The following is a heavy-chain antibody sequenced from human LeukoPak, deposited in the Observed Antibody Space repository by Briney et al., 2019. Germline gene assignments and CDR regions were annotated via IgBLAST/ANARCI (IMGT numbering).Heavy chain of an antibody. CDR1: GFSFSSYG. D-gene: IGHD5-18*01. V-gene: IGHV3-30*02. CDR2: IRYDGTNK. CDR3: AKDDDQIQLWFPF. J-gene: IGHJ4*02. Sequence: SGGSLRLSCAASGFSFSSYGMHWVRQAPGKGLEWVAFIRYDGTNKYYADSVKGRFTISRDNSKNTLYLQMNSLRAEDTAVYYCAKDDDQIQLWFPFWGQGTLVTVSS.